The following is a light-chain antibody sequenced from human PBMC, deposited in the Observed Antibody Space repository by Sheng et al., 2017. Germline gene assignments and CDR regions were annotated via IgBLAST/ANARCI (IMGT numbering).Light chain of an antibody. CDR2: DVS. CDR1: SSDVGGYNX. V-gene: IGLV2-14*01. Sequence: QSALTQPASVSGSPGQSITISCTGTSSDVGGYNXVSWYQQHPGKAPKLMIYDVSNRPSGVSNRFSGSKSGNTASLTISGLQAEDEADYYCSSYTSSSTWVFGGGTKLTVL. J-gene: IGLJ3*02. CDR3: SSYTSSSTWV.